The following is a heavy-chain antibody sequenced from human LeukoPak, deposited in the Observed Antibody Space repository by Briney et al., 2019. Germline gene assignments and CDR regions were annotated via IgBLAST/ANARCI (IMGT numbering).Heavy chain of an antibody. CDR3: ARDAAAAAGDAFDI. CDR1: GDSISNYY. Sequence: SETLSLTCTVSGDSISNYYWSWIRQPPGKALEWVGYVHFSGSTNYNPSLKSRVTISVDTSKNQFSLKLSSVTAADTAVYYCARDAAAAAGDAFDIWGQGTMVTVSS. D-gene: IGHD6-13*01. J-gene: IGHJ3*02. CDR2: VHFSGST. V-gene: IGHV4-59*12.